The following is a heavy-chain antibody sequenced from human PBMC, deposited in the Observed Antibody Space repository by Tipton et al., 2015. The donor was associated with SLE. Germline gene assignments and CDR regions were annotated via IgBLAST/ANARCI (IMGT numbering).Heavy chain of an antibody. D-gene: IGHD2-21*02. J-gene: IGHJ5*02. CDR2: IYTTGST. CDR3: ARDDMTWLDP. V-gene: IGHV4-4*07. CDR1: GDSIRDYH. Sequence: TLSLTCSVSGDSIRDYHWSWVRQPAGKGLEWIERIYTTGSTYYNESLRSRVTMSVDASKNQVFLNLTSVTAADTAVYYCARDDMTWLDPWGQGILVIVSS.